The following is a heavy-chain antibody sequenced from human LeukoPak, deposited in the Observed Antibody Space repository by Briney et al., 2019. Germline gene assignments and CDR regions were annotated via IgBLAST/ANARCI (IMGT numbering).Heavy chain of an antibody. J-gene: IGHJ4*02. CDR1: GGSISSGSYY. CDR3: ARVGSSWYPGTYDY. Sequence: PSETLSLTCTVSGGSISSGSYYWSWIRQPAGKGLEWIGRIYTSGSTNYNPSLKSRVTISVDTSKNQFSLKLSSVTAADTAVYYYARVGSSWYPGTYDYWGQGTLVTVSS. D-gene: IGHD6-13*01. CDR2: IYTSGST. V-gene: IGHV4-61*02.